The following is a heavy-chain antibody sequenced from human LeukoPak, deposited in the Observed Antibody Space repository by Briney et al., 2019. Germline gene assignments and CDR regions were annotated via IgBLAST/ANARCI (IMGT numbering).Heavy chain of an antibody. CDR2: IISSSSYI. CDR1: GFTFSSYS. D-gene: IGHD4/OR15-4a*01. CDR3: ARRAGAYSHPYDY. Sequence: GGSLRLSCAASGFTFSSYSMNCVRQAPGKGLEGVSSIISSSSYIYYADSVKGRFTISRDNAKNSLYLQMNSLRAEDTAVYYCARRAGAYSHPYDYWGQGTLVTVSS. J-gene: IGHJ4*02. V-gene: IGHV3-21*01.